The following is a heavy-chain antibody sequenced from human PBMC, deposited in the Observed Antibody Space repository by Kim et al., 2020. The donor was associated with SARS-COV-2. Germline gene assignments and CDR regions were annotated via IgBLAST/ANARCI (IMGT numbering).Heavy chain of an antibody. CDR3: AKRGSRLLVGYYYYGMDV. J-gene: IGHJ6*01. V-gene: IGHV3-23*03. CDR2: IYSGGSST. CDR1: GFTFSSYA. Sequence: GGSLRLSCAASGFTFSSYAMSWVRQAPGKGLEWVSVIYSGGSSTYYADSVKGRFTISRDNSKNTLYLQMNSLRAEDTAVYYCAKRGSRLLVGYYYYGMDV. D-gene: IGHD2-15*01.